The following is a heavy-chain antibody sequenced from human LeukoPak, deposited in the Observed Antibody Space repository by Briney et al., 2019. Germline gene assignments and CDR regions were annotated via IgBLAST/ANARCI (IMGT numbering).Heavy chain of an antibody. V-gene: IGHV3-74*01. CDR3: ARDSYRYYYYYYYMDV. CDR2: INSDGSST. D-gene: IGHD1-26*01. CDR1: GFTFSSYW. Sequence: PGGSLRLSCAASGFTFSSYWMHWVGQAPGKGLVWVSRINSDGSSTSYADSVKGRFTISRDNAKNTLYLQMNSLRAEDTAVYYCARDSYRYYYYYYYMDVWGKGTTVTVSS. J-gene: IGHJ6*03.